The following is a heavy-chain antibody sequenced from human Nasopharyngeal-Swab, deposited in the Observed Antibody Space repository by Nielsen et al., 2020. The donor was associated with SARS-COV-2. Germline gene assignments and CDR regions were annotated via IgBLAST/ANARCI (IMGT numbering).Heavy chain of an antibody. D-gene: IGHD1-14*01. CDR3: ATADPAGSPSVWFDY. Sequence: ASVKVSCKASGYTFTSYYMHWVRQAPGQGLEWMGIINPSGGSTSYAQKFQGRVTMTRDTSTSTVYMELSSLRSEDTAVYYCATADPAGSPSVWFDYWGQGTLVTVSS. CDR1: GYTFTSYY. V-gene: IGHV1-46*01. J-gene: IGHJ4*02. CDR2: INPSGGST.